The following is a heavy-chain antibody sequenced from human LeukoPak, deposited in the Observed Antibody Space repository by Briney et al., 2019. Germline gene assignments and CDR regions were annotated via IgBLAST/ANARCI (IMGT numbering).Heavy chain of an antibody. CDR2: ISSSGSSI. J-gene: IGHJ4*02. CDR3: ARVAPGSGYDFDY. Sequence: GGSLRLSCAASGFTFSSYAMSWVRQAPGKGLEWVSYISSSGSSIYYADSVKGRFAISRDNAKNSLYLQMNSLRAEDTAVYYCARVAPGSGYDFDYWGQGTLVTVSS. D-gene: IGHD5-12*01. V-gene: IGHV3-48*03. CDR1: GFTFSSYA.